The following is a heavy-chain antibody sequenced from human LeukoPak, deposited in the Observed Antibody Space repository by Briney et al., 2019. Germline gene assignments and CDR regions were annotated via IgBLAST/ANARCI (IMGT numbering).Heavy chain of an antibody. V-gene: IGHV4-31*03. J-gene: IGHJ4*02. D-gene: IGHD3-10*01. CDR1: GGSISSGGYY. CDR3: AREPNYYGSGSYWIGYFDY. Sequence: SETLSLTCTVSGGSISSGGYYWSWIRQHPGKGLEWIGYIYYSGGTYYNPSLKSRVTISVDTSKNQFSLKLSSVTAADTAVYYCAREPNYYGSGSYWIGYFDYWGQGTLVTVSS. CDR2: IYYSGGT.